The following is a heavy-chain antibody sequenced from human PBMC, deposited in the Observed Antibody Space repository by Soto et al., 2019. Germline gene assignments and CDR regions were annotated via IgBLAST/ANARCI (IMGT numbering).Heavy chain of an antibody. V-gene: IGHV3-23*01. D-gene: IGHD2-8*01. J-gene: IGHJ4*02. Sequence: GGSLRLSCAASGFTFSSYAMSWVRQAPGKGLEWVSAISGSGGSTYYADSVKGRFTISRDNSKNTLYLQMNSLRAEDTAVYYCAKDLEGYGVTGGKFDYWGQGTLVTVSS. CDR2: ISGSGGST. CDR1: GFTFSSYA. CDR3: AKDLEGYGVTGGKFDY.